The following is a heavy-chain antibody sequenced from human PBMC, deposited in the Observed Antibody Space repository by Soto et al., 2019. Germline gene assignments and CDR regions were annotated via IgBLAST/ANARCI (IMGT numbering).Heavy chain of an antibody. Sequence: SETLSLTCAVSGGSISSGGYAWAWIRQPPGKGLEWVGYIYQSGSTYYNPSLKSRVTVAADRSKNQFSLNLASVTAADTAVYYCARSYSGGDAYFDYWGQGTVVTVSS. V-gene: IGHV4-30-2*01. D-gene: IGHD2-21*02. CDR1: GGSISSGGYA. J-gene: IGHJ4*02. CDR3: ARSYSGGDAYFDY. CDR2: IYQSGST.